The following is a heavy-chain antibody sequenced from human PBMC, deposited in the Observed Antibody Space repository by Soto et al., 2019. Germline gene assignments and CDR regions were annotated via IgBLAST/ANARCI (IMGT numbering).Heavy chain of an antibody. D-gene: IGHD6-19*01. CDR3: AKPVEEQWLVQGY. V-gene: IGHV3-23*01. CDR1: GFTFSSYA. CDR2: ISGSGGST. J-gene: IGHJ4*02. Sequence: EVQLLESGGGLVQPGGSLRLSCAASGFTFSSYAMSWVRQAPGKGLEWVSAISGSGGSTYYADSVKGRFTISRDNSKNTLDLQMNSLRAEDTAVYYCAKPVEEQWLVQGYWGQGTLVTVSS.